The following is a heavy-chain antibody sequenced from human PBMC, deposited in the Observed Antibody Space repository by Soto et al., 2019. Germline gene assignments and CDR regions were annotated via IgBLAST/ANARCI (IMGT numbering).Heavy chain of an antibody. CDR2: IIPILGIA. V-gene: IGHV1-69*02. CDR3: ARNSSGWYGEAGYYGMDV. J-gene: IGHJ6*02. CDR1: GGTFSSYT. Sequence: SVKVSCKASGGTFSSYTISWLRQAPGQGLEWMGRIIPILGIANYAQKFQGRVTITADKSTSTAYMELSSLRSEDTAVYYCARNSSGWYGEAGYYGMDVWGQGTTVTVSS. D-gene: IGHD6-19*01.